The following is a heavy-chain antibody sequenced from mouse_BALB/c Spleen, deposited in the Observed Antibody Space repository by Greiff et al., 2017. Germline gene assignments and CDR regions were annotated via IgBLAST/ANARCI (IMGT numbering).Heavy chain of an antibody. CDR2: INPSTGYT. CDR3: ARGGPPYYFDY. J-gene: IGHJ2*01. CDR1: GYTFTSYW. Sequence: QVQLQQPGAELAKPGASVKMSCKASGYTFTSYWMHWVKQRPGQGLEWIGYINPSTGYTEYNQKFKDKATLTADKSSSTAYMQLSSLTSEDSAVYYCARGGPPYYFDYWGQGTTLTVAS. V-gene: IGHV1-7*01.